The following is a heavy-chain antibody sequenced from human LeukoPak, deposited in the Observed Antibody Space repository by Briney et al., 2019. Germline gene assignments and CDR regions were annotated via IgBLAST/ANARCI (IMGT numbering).Heavy chain of an antibody. CDR3: AKVPHSTDIVVVPAYYFDY. CDR2: ISGSGGNT. J-gene: IGHJ4*02. D-gene: IGHD2-2*01. V-gene: IGHV3-23*01. Sequence: GGSLRLSCAASGFTFSSYAMSWVRQAPGRGLEWVSTISGSGGNTYYADSVKGRFTISRDNSKNTLYLQMISLRAEDTAVYYCAKVPHSTDIVVVPAYYFDYWGQGTLVTVSS. CDR1: GFTFSSYA.